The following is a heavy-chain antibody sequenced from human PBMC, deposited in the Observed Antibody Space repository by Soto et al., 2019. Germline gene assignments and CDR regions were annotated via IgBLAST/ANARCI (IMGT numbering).Heavy chain of an antibody. Sequence: QVQLVEAGGGVVQPGRSLRLSCAASGFTFSGYGMHWVRQAPGKGLEWVAVIWYDGNNKYFADSVKGRFSISRGNSKTTLYLDMKSLRAEETAVYYCAREHNTVTTRVAFDIWGHGTMVTVSS. V-gene: IGHV3-33*01. J-gene: IGHJ3*02. CDR1: GFTFSGYG. CDR3: AREHNTVTTRVAFDI. D-gene: IGHD4-17*01. CDR2: IWYDGNNK.